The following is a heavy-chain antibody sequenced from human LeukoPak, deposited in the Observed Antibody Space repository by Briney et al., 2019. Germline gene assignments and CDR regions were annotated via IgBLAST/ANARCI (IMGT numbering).Heavy chain of an antibody. V-gene: IGHV4-61*01. CDR3: ARGGAYGEDY. D-gene: IGHD4-17*01. CDR2: IYYSGST. Sequence: SETLSLTCTVSGGSVSSGSYYWSWIRQPPGKGLEWIGYIYYSGSTNYNPSLKSRVTISVDTSKNQFSLKLSSVTAADTAVYYCARGGAYGEDYWGQGTLVTVSS. J-gene: IGHJ4*02. CDR1: GGSVSSGSYY.